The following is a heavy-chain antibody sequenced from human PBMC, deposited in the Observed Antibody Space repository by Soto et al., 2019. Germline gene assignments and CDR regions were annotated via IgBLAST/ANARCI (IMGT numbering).Heavy chain of an antibody. CDR1: GYTFTSYY. D-gene: IGHD6-13*01. V-gene: IGHV1-46*01. CDR3: ARPVSGGSSSWTIDY. CDR2: INPSGGST. Sequence: ASVKVSCKASGYTFTSYYMHWVRQAPGQGLEWMGIINPSGGSTSYAQKFQGRVTMTRDTSTSTVYMELSSLRSEDTAVYYCARPVSGGSSSWTIDYWGQGTLVTVYS. J-gene: IGHJ4*02.